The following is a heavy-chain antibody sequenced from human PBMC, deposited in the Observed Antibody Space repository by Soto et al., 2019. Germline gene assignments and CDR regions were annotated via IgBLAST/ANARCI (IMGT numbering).Heavy chain of an antibody. J-gene: IGHJ4*02. CDR3: ARGGGDCSGGSCYFWRYYFDY. CDR2: IYSGGST. CDR1: GFTVSSNY. Sequence: EVQLVESGGGLVQPGGSLRLSCAASGFTVSSNYMSWVRQAPGKGLEWVSVIYSGGSTYYADSVKGRFTISRDNSKNTLYLQTNSLGAEATAVYYCARGGGDCSGGSCYFWRYYFDYWGQGTLVTVSS. V-gene: IGHV3-66*01. D-gene: IGHD2-15*01.